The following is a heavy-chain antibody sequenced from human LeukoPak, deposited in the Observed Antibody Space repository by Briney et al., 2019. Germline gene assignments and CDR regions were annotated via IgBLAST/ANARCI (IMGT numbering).Heavy chain of an antibody. Sequence: PSETLSLTCAVSGGSVSGYYWSWIRQPPGKGLEWIGKISHSGSSNYKPSLKSRVTISVDTSTNQFSLRLYSVTAADTAAYYCARSANAFDIWGQGTMVTVSS. J-gene: IGHJ3*02. CDR3: ARSANAFDI. CDR2: ISHSGSS. V-gene: IGHV4-34*01. CDR1: GGSVSGYY.